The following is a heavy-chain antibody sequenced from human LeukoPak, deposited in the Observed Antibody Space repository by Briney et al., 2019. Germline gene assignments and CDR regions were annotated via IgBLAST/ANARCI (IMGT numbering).Heavy chain of an antibody. V-gene: IGHV4-59*01. D-gene: IGHD3-22*01. J-gene: IGHJ4*02. CDR3: ARERPETYYYDSSGYDN. Sequence: SETLSLTCTVSNGSISSYYWSWIRQPPGKGLEWIGYIYYSGSTIYNPSLRSRVTISVDTSKNKFSLKVRSVTAEDTAVYYCARERPETYYYDSSGYDNWGQGTLVTVSS. CDR2: IYYSGST. CDR1: NGSISSYY.